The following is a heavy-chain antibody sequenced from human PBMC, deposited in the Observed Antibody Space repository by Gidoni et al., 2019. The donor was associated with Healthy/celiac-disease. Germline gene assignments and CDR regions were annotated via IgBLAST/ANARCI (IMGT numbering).Heavy chain of an antibody. Sequence: EVQLVESGGGLVQPGGSLRLSCAASGFTFSSYWMSWVRQAPGKGLEWVANIKQDGSEKYYVDSVKGRFTISRDNAKNSLYLQMNSLRAEDTAVYYCARESSSTSCYICRYYYGMDVWGQGTTVTVSS. V-gene: IGHV3-7*03. J-gene: IGHJ6*02. D-gene: IGHD2-2*02. CDR1: GFTFSSYW. CDR3: ARESSSTSCYICRYYYGMDV. CDR2: IKQDGSEK.